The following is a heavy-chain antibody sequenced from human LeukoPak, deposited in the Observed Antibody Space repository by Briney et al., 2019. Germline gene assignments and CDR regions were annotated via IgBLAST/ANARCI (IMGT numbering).Heavy chain of an antibody. V-gene: IGHV4-4*02. CDR2: IFHSGST. D-gene: IGHD5-18*01. Sequence: SETLSLTCVVSGGSISSSTWWTWVRLPPGKGLEWIGEIFHSGSTNLNPSLKSRVTISIDTSRNQFSLKLNSVTAADTAVYYCARCKLGGSYGYYFDYWGQGTLVTVSS. J-gene: IGHJ4*02. CDR3: ARCKLGGSYGYYFDY. CDR1: GGSISSSTW.